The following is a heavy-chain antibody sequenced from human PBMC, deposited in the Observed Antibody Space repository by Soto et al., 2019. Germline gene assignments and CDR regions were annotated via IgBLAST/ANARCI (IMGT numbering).Heavy chain of an antibody. CDR1: GFTFTSSA. Sequence: GASVKVSCKASGFTFTSSAMQWVRQARGQRLEWIGWIVVGSGNTNYAQKFQERVTITRDMSTSTAYMELSSLRSEDTAVYYCAADMHYYGSGPPGMDVWGQGTTVTVSS. CDR3: AADMHYYGSGPPGMDV. J-gene: IGHJ6*02. D-gene: IGHD3-10*01. V-gene: IGHV1-58*02. CDR2: IVVGSGNT.